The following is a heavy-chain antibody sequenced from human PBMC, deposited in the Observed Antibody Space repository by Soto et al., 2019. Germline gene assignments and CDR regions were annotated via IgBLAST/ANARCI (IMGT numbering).Heavy chain of an antibody. V-gene: IGHV1-8*01. J-gene: IGHJ4*02. CDR1: GYSFTSYD. CDR3: ARAGFLEQQFDS. CDR2: MNPNSGNT. D-gene: IGHD3-3*01. Sequence: QVQLVQSGAEVKRPGASVKVSCKTSGYSFTSYDMNWVRQATGQGLGWVGWMNPNSGNTGYAQKLQGRVTMTRDTSIKTAYMELSSLTSEDTAVYYCARAGFLEQQFDSWGQGTLVTVSS.